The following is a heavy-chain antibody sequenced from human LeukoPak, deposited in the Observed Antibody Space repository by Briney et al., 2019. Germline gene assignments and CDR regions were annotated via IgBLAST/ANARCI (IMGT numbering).Heavy chain of an antibody. D-gene: IGHD2-8*01. CDR1: GFAFSSFG. V-gene: IGHV3-23*01. J-gene: IGHJ4*02. CDR3: AKVFFMDY. Sequence: GESLRLSCAASGFAFSSFGMSWVRQAPWKGLEWVSAISVSGGSTNYADSVKGRFTISRDNSKNTLYLQMNSLRAEDTAVYYCAKVFFMDYWGQGTLVTVSS. CDR2: ISVSGGST.